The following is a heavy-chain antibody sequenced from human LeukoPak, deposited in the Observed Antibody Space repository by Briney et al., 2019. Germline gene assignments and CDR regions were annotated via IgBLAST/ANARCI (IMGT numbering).Heavy chain of an antibody. Sequence: KPSETLSLTCTVSGGSISSYYWSWIRQPPGKGLEWIGYIYYSGSTNYNPSLKSRVTISVDTSKNQFSLKLSSVTAADTAVYYCARGYSSWNPWGQGTLVTVSS. CDR3: ARGYSSWNP. V-gene: IGHV4-59*01. J-gene: IGHJ1*01. CDR2: IYYSGST. D-gene: IGHD6-13*01. CDR1: GGSISSYY.